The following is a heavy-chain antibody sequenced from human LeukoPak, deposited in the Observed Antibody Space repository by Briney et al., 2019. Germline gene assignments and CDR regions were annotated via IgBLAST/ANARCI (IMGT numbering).Heavy chain of an antibody. J-gene: IGHJ4*02. V-gene: IGHV3-7*03. CDR2: IKQDGSEK. D-gene: IGHD6-13*01. Sequence: GGSLRLSCAASGFTFSSYWMSWVRQAPGKGLEWVANIKQDGSEKYYVDSVKGRFTISRDNAKNSLYLQMNSLRAEDTAVYYCAKDPGFSSPYYFDYWGQGTLVTVSS. CDR3: AKDPGFSSPYYFDY. CDR1: GFTFSSYW.